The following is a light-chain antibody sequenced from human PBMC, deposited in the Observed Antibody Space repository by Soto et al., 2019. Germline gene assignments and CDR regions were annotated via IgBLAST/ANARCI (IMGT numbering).Light chain of an antibody. V-gene: IGLV8-61*01. CDR1: SGSVSSRYY. CDR2: SGD. CDR3: VLYMKGDIRV. Sequence: QTVVTQEASLSVSPGGTVTLTCGLTSGSVSSRYYPSWYRQDPGQTPRTLIYSGDIRSSGVPDRFSGSILGSKAALTITGAKADGESVYYCVLYMKGDIRVFGGGTKLTVL. J-gene: IGLJ2*01.